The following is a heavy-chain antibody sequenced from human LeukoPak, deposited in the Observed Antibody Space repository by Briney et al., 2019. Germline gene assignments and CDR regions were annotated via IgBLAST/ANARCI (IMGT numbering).Heavy chain of an antibody. J-gene: IGHJ6*03. CDR2: ISAYNGNT. D-gene: IGHD6-19*01. CDR3: ARDQFSSSGWFSGAYYYYMDV. Sequence: ASVKVSCKASGYTFTSYGISWVRQAPGQGREWMGWISAYNGNTNYAQKLQGRVTMTTDTSTSTAYMELRSLRSDDTAVYYCARDQFSSSGWFSGAYYYYMDVWGKGTTVTVSS. V-gene: IGHV1-18*01. CDR1: GYTFTSYG.